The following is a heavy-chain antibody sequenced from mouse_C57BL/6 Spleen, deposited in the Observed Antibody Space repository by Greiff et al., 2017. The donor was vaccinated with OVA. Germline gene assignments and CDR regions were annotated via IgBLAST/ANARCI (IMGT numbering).Heavy chain of an antibody. J-gene: IGHJ4*01. V-gene: IGHV1-5*01. Sequence: VHVKQSGTVLARPGASVKLSCKTSGYTFTSYWMHWVKQRPGQGLEWIGAIYPGNSDTSYNQKFKGKAKLTAVTSASTAYMELSSLTNEDSAVYYCTGWLLRRAMDYWGQGTSVTVSS. CDR2: IYPGNSDT. CDR3: TGWLLRRAMDY. CDR1: GYTFTSYW. D-gene: IGHD2-3*01.